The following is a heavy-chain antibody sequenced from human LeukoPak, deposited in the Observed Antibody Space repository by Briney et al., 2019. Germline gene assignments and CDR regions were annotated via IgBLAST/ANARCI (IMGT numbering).Heavy chain of an antibody. D-gene: IGHD6-6*01. Sequence: GGSLRLSCAASGFTFSNAWMSWVRQAPGKGLEWVGRIKSKTDGGTTDYAAPVKGRFTISRDDSKNTLYLQTNSLKTEDTAVYYCTTEGQAEYSSSPGYFDYWGQGTLVTVSS. CDR1: GFTFSNAW. V-gene: IGHV3-15*01. J-gene: IGHJ4*02. CDR3: TTEGQAEYSSSPGYFDY. CDR2: IKSKTDGGTT.